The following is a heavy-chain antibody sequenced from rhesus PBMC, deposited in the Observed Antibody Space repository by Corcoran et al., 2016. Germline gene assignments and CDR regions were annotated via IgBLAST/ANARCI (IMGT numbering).Heavy chain of an antibody. D-gene: IGHD1-1*01. V-gene: IGHV4-173*01. J-gene: IGHJ4*01. Sequence: QLQLQESGPGLVKPSETLSLTCAVSGGSIRRNYWRWIPPPPGKGREWIGRISGSGGSTDNNPSLKSRVTISTDTSKNQFSLKLSSVTTADTAVYYCARDRGRPAGFDYWGQGVLVTVSS. CDR2: ISGSGGST. CDR3: ARDRGRPAGFDY. CDR1: GGSIRRNY.